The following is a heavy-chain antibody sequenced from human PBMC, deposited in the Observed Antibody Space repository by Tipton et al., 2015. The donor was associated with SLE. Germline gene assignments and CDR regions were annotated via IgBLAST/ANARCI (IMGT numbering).Heavy chain of an antibody. Sequence: QLVQSGPEVKKPGESVKISCKASGFSFTNYWIAWVRQMPGKGLEWMGIIYPGDSDTRYSPSFRGQVTISADKSISTAYLQWSSLKASDKAMYDCGRSTDYDYGMAVWGQGTTVTVSS. J-gene: IGHJ6*02. CDR2: IYPGDSDT. CDR3: GRSTDYDYGMAV. CDR1: GFSFTNYW. D-gene: IGHD5/OR15-5a*01. V-gene: IGHV5-51*03.